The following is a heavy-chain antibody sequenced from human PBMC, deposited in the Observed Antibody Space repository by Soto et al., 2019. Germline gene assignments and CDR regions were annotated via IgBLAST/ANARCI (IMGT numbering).Heavy chain of an antibody. CDR2: ISAYNGNT. CDR3: ARESRYYDSSPPADY. V-gene: IGHV1-18*01. CDR1: GYTFTSYG. D-gene: IGHD3-22*01. J-gene: IGHJ4*02. Sequence: QVQLVQSGAEVKKPGASVKVSCKASGYTFTSYGISWVRQAPGQGLEWMGWISAYNGNTNYAQKLQGRVTMTTDTSPRTAYMELRSLRSDDTAVYYCARESRYYDSSPPADYRGQGTLVTVSS.